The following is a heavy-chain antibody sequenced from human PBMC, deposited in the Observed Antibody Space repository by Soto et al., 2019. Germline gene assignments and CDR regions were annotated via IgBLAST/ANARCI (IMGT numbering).Heavy chain of an antibody. Sequence: PSETLSLTCTVSGGSIGTYYWSWIRQPPGKGLEWIGEIYHSGSTNYNPSLKSRVTISVDKSKNQFSLKLSSVTAADTAVYYCARAAPECYGSGSRLDYWGQGTLVTVSS. CDR1: GGSIGTYY. V-gene: IGHV4-59*12. D-gene: IGHD3-10*01. J-gene: IGHJ4*02. CDR3: ARAAPECYGSGSRLDY. CDR2: IYHSGST.